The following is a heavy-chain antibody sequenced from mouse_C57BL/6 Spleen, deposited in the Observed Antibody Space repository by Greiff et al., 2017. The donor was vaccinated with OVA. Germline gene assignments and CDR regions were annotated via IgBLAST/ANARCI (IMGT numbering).Heavy chain of an antibody. V-gene: IGHV1-54*01. CDR3: AGEGDFEY. J-gene: IGHJ2*01. CDR1: GYAFTNYL. Sequence: QVQLQQSGAELVRPGTSVKVSCKASGYAFTNYLIEWVKQRPGQGLEWIGVINPGSGGTNYNEKFKGKATLTADKSSSTAYMQLSSLTSEDSAVCFCAGEGDFEYWGQGTTLTVS. CDR2: INPGSGGT.